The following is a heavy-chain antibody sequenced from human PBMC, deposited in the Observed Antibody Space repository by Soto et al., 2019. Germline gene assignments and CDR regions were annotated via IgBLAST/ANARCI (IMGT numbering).Heavy chain of an antibody. J-gene: IGHJ5*02. CDR3: GRVPDR. CDR1: GGSSSSYS. V-gene: IGHV4-30-2*01. Sequence: TLSHTCTVSGGSSSSYSWSWIRQPPGKGLEWIGYIYHSGSTYYNPSLKSRVTISVDRSKNQFSLKLSSVTAADTAVYYCGRVPDRWGQGTLVTVSS. CDR2: IYHSGST. D-gene: IGHD2-2*01.